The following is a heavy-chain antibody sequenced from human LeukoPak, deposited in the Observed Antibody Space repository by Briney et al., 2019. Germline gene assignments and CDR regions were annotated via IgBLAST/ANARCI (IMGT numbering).Heavy chain of an antibody. J-gene: IGHJ5*02. CDR2: IHWDDDK. Sequence: SGPTLVKPTQTLTLTCTFSGFSLSTSGVGVGWIRQPPGKALEWLALIHWDDDKRYIPSLKRRLTITKDTSKNQVVLTMTNMDPVDTATYYCAHRATRNRRTSNWFDPWGQGTLVTVSS. CDR3: AHRATRNRRTSNWFDP. CDR1: GFSLSTSGVG. V-gene: IGHV2-5*02. D-gene: IGHD5-24*01.